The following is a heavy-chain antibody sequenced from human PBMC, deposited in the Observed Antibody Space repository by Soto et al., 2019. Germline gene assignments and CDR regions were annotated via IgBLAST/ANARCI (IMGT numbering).Heavy chain of an antibody. V-gene: IGHV3-7*03. CDR1: GFSLRSLW. Sequence: GGSLRLSCGASGFSLRSLWMTWFRQGPGKGLEWVANIKPDGGEKFYVDSVKGRFTISRDNGKNALYLQMNSLKDEDTAVYFCAVRSCTSAACLGASYKCFDFWGPGTLVTVSS. J-gene: IGHJ4*02. CDR3: AVRSCTSAACLGASYKCFDF. CDR2: IKPDGGEK. D-gene: IGHD2-8*02.